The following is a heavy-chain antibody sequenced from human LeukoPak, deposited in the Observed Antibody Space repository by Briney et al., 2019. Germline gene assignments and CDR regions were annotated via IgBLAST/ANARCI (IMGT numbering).Heavy chain of an antibody. CDR2: IWYDGSNK. CDR1: GFTFSSYG. D-gene: IGHD2-15*01. CDR3: ARGSGVSCYSAVDY. J-gene: IGHJ4*02. Sequence: GGSLRLSCAASGFTFSSYGMHGVRQAPGKGLEWVAVIWYDGSNKYYADSVKGRFTISRDNSKNTLYLQMNTLRAEDTAVYYCARGSGVSCYSAVDYWGQGTLVTVSS. V-gene: IGHV3-33*01.